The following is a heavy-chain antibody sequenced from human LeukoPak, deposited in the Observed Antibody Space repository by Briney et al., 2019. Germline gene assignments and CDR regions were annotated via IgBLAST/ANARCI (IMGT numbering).Heavy chain of an antibody. D-gene: IGHD3-22*01. J-gene: IGHJ4*02. V-gene: IGHV3-53*01. CDR1: GFSVRTTY. Sequence: GGSLRLSCAASGFSVRTTYMSWVRQAPGKGLEWVSVLYTGGGTDHADSVKGRFTISRDNSKNTLSPQMNSLRAEDTAIYYCTRSGYRHPYHFDSWGQGTLVTVSS. CDR2: LYTGGGT. CDR3: TRSGYRHPYHFDS.